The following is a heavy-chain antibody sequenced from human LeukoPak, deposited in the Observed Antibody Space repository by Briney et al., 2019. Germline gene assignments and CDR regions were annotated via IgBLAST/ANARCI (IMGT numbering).Heavy chain of an antibody. D-gene: IGHD6-19*01. CDR1: GFTFSSYA. V-gene: IGHV3-23*01. CDR3: AKLSSGWYERYYFDY. Sequence: GGSLRLSCAASGFTFSSYAMSWVRQAPGKGLEWVSGISGSGGSTYYADSVKGRFTISRDNSKNTLYLQTNSLRAEDTAVYYCAKLSSGWYERYYFDYWGQGTLVTVSS. CDR2: ISGSGGST. J-gene: IGHJ4*02.